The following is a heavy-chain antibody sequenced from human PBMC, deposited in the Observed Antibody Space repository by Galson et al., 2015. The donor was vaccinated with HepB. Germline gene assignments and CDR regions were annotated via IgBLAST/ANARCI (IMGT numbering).Heavy chain of an antibody. Sequence: LRLSCAASGFTFSSYAMHWVRQAPGKGLEWVAVISYDGSNKYYADSVKGRFTISRDNSKNTLYLQMNSLRAEDTAVYYCAREVSSWYLGWFDPWGQGTLVAVSS. J-gene: IGHJ5*02. V-gene: IGHV3-30*04. D-gene: IGHD6-13*01. CDR2: ISYDGSNK. CDR3: AREVSSWYLGWFDP. CDR1: GFTFSSYA.